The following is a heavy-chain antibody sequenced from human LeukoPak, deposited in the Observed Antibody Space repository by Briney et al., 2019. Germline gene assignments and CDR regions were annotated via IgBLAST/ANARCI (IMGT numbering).Heavy chain of an antibody. J-gene: IGHJ4*02. CDR2: INHSGSA. CDR1: GGSFSGYY. V-gene: IGHV4-34*01. CDR3: ARVDSSGYPSDY. D-gene: IGHD3-22*01. Sequence: SETLSLTCAVYGGSFSGYYWSWIRQPPGKGLEWIGEINHSGSANYNPSLKSRVTISVDTSKNQFSLKLSSVTAADTAVYYRARVDSSGYPSDYWGQGTLVTVSS.